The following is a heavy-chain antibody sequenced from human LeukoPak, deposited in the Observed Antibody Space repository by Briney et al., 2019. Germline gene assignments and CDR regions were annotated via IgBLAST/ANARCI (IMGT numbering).Heavy chain of an antibody. Sequence: GGSLRLSCAASGSTFSSYWMSWVRQAPGKGLEWVANIKEDGSDKYYVDSVKGRFTISRDNAKNSLYLQMNSLRAEDTAVYYCARASAVAGTRDYWGQGTLVTVSS. CDR2: IKEDGSDK. CDR3: ARASAVAGTRDY. V-gene: IGHV3-7*01. D-gene: IGHD6-19*01. J-gene: IGHJ4*02. CDR1: GSTFSSYW.